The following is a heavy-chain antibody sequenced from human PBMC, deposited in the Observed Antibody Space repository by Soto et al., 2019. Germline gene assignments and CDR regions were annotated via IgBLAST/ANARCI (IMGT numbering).Heavy chain of an antibody. CDR3: ARCGARGTTSRGQVYN. CDR2: ISSSSDYT. D-gene: IGHD1-7*01. V-gene: IGHV3-11*06. CDR1: GFTFSDYY. Sequence: QVQVVESGGGLVKPGGSLRLSCAASGFTFSDYYMNWIRQAPGKGLEWVSYISSSSDYTKYADSVKGRVTISRDNAKSSLYQQMNSLRAEDTAVYYSARCGARGTTSRGQVYNWGQGTLVTGSS. J-gene: IGHJ4*02.